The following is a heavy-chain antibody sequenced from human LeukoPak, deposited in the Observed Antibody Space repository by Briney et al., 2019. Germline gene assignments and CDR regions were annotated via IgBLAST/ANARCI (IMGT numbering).Heavy chain of an antibody. Sequence: SETLSLTCAVSGGSISSGGYSWSWIRQPPGKGLEWIGYIYHSGSTYYNPSLKSRVTISVDRSKNQFSLKLSSVTAADTAVYYCARSHLRRGTGPSPFGIWGQGTMVTVSS. D-gene: IGHD1-1*01. J-gene: IGHJ3*02. CDR2: IYHSGST. CDR1: GGSISSGGYS. CDR3: ARSHLRRGTGPSPFGI. V-gene: IGHV4-30-2*01.